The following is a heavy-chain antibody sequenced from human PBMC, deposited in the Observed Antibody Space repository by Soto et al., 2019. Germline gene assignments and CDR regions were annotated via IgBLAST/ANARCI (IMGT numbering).Heavy chain of an antibody. D-gene: IGHD2-8*01. J-gene: IGHJ3*02. V-gene: IGHV3-33*01. Sequence: QVQLVESGGGVVQPGRSLRLSCAASGFTFSSYGMQWVRQAPGKGLEWVAVIWYDGSNQYYADSVKGRFTISRDNSKNTLYLQMNGPRAEDTAVYYCTRDNNEEAFDIWGQGTMVTVSS. CDR1: GFTFSSYG. CDR2: IWYDGSNQ. CDR3: TRDNNEEAFDI.